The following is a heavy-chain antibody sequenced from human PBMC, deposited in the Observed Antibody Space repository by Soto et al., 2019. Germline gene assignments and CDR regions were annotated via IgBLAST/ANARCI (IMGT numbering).Heavy chain of an antibody. CDR2: ISGSGGST. CDR3: GRGLAIIPVHY. CDR1: GLTFSSYA. V-gene: IGHV3-23*01. Sequence: EVQLLESGGGLVQPGGSLRLSCAASGLTFSSYAMNWVRRAPGKGLEWVSGISGSGGSTYYADSVKGRFTISRDNCKNTLYMGMNSLKAEDTAVCDCGRGLAIIPVHYWGQGTLVTVSS. D-gene: IGHD3-3*01. J-gene: IGHJ4*02.